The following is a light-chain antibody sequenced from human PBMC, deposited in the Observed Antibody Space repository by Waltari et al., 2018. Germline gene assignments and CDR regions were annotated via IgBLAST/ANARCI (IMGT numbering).Light chain of an antibody. CDR1: SSNIGAGYD. Sequence: QAVLTQPPSVSGAPGQRVTISCTGSSSNIGAGYDVHWYQQVPRRAPKLLIYGNNNGPSGVPDRFFGSTSGTSASLAITVLQADDEADYYCQSYDTSLSVVFGGGTKLTVL. V-gene: IGLV1-40*01. CDR3: QSYDTSLSVV. J-gene: IGLJ3*02. CDR2: GNN.